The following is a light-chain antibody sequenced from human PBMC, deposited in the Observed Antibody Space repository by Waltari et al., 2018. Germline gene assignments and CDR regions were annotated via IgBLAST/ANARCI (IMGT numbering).Light chain of an antibody. J-gene: IGLJ3*02. Sequence: SYGLTQAPSVSVSPGQTARITCSGDTLPKEYAYWYQQKPGQAPVLVIYKDSERPSGIPERFSGSRAGTTVALTINGVQAEDEAEYYFQSSDSSGSYVLFGGGTKLTVL. CDR3: QSSDSSGSYVL. V-gene: IGLV3-25*03. CDR1: TLPKEY. CDR2: KDS.